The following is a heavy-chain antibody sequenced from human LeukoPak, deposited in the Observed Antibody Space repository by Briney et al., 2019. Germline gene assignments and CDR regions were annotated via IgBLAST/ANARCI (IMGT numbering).Heavy chain of an antibody. V-gene: IGHV4-59*12. Sequence: SETLSLTCNVSDGTIRSYYWSWIRQPPGKGLEWIGYIYYNGSTSYNPSLKSRVTISVDTSKNQFSLKLSSVTAADTAVYFCAGDYGDYYFDYWGQGTLATVSS. D-gene: IGHD4-17*01. CDR1: DGTIRSYY. CDR3: AGDYGDYYFDY. J-gene: IGHJ4*02. CDR2: IYYNGST.